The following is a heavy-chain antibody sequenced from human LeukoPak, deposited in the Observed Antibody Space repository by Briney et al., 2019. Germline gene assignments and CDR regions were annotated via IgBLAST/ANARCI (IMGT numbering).Heavy chain of an antibody. CDR2: IKQDGSEK. Sequence: GGSLRLSCAASGSTFSSYWMSWVRQAPGKGLEWVANIKQDGSEKYYVDSVRGRFTISRDNAKNSLYLQMNSLRAEDTAVYYCARKPVGYCSSTSCYYYYMDVWGKGTTVTISS. CDR1: GSTFSSYW. CDR3: ARKPVGYCSSTSCYYYYMDV. J-gene: IGHJ6*03. D-gene: IGHD2-2*01. V-gene: IGHV3-7*01.